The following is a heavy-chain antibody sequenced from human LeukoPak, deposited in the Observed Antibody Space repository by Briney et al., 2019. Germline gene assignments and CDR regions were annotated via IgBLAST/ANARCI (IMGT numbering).Heavy chain of an antibody. V-gene: IGHV3-23*01. CDR2: ISGSGYYT. CDR3: ARDLRGLDAFDI. J-gene: IGHJ3*02. Sequence: PGGSLRLSCAASGFTFSSYAMSWVRQAPGKGLEWVSAISGSGYYTYYADSVKGRFNISRDNSKNTSYLQMNSLTAEDTAVYFCARDLRGLDAFDIWGQGTMVTVSS. CDR1: GFTFSSYA.